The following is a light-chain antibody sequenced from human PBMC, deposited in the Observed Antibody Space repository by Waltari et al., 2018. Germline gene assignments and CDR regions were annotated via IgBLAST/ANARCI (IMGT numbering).Light chain of an antibody. CDR3: QQLNS. Sequence: DIQLTQSPSFLSASVGDRVTITCRASQGISSYVAWYQQKPGKAPKLLIYAASTLQSGVPSRCSGSGAGTEFTLTISSLQPEDLATYYCQQLNSFGPGTKVDIK. J-gene: IGKJ3*01. CDR1: QGISSY. CDR2: AAS. V-gene: IGKV1-9*01.